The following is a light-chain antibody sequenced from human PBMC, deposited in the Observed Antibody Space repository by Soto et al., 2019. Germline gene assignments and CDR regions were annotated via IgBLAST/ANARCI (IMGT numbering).Light chain of an antibody. CDR3: SSYTSTNTVV. CDR1: SSDAGGYNY. Sequence: QSALTQPASVSGSPGQSITISCAGTSSDAGGYNYVSWYQQHPGKAPKLIVYDVSNRPSGISNRFSGSKSGNTASLTISGLQAEDEADYYCSSYTSTNTVVFGGGTKVTVL. J-gene: IGLJ2*01. V-gene: IGLV2-14*03. CDR2: DVS.